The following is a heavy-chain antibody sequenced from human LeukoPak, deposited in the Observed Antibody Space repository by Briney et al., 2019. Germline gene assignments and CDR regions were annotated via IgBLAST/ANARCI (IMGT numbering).Heavy chain of an antibody. CDR2: IVGSSSTI. Sequence: PGGSLRLSCAASGFRFSTYSMNWVRQAPGKGLGWVSYIVGSSSTIYYADSVKGRFTISRDNAKNSLYLQMDSLRAEDTAVYYCATASPETAAFDYWGQGTLVTVSS. CDR3: ATASPETAAFDY. J-gene: IGHJ4*02. CDR1: GFRFSTYS. D-gene: IGHD1-1*01. V-gene: IGHV3-48*04.